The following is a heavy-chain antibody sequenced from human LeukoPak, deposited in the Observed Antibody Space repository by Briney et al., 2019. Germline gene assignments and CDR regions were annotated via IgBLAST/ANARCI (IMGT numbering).Heavy chain of an antibody. V-gene: IGHV3-21*01. J-gene: IGHJ4*02. CDR2: ISSIGGYI. CDR1: GFTFSTYS. CDR3: ARGLSGYSSSLGY. D-gene: IGHD6-6*01. Sequence: GGSLRLSCAASGFTFSTYSMNWVRQAPGQGLEWVSSISSIGGYIWYADSVKGRFTISRDNAKNTLYLQMNSLRAEDTAVYYCARGLSGYSSSLGYWGQGTLVTVSS.